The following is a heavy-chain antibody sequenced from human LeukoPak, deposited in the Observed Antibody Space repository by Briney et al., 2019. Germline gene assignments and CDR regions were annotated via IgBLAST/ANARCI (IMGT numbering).Heavy chain of an antibody. CDR1: GYTFTSYG. CDR2: ISADNGNT. Sequence: ASVRVSCKASGYTFTSYGISWVRQAPGQGLEWMGWISADNGNTNYAQKLQGRVTMPTDTSTSTAYMELRSLRSDDTAVYYCARDLPMVRGAYFDYWGQGTLVTVSS. CDR3: ARDLPMVRGAYFDY. J-gene: IGHJ4*02. V-gene: IGHV1-18*01. D-gene: IGHD3-10*01.